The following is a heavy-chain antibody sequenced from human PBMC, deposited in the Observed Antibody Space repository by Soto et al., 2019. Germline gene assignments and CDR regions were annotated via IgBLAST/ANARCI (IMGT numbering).Heavy chain of an antibody. D-gene: IGHD3-3*01. CDR3: ASTQLRFLEWLPHY. J-gene: IGHJ4*02. CDR1: GFTFSSYW. V-gene: IGHV3-7*01. CDR2: IKQDGSEK. Sequence: EVQLVESGGGLVQPGGSLRLSCAASGFTFSSYWMSWVRQAPGKGLEWVANIKQDGSEKYYVDSVKGRFTISRDNAKNSLYLQMNSLRAEDTAVYYCASTQLRFLEWLPHYWGQGTLVTGSS.